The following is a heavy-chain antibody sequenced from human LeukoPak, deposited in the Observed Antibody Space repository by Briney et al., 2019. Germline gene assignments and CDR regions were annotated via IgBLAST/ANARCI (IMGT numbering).Heavy chain of an antibody. CDR1: GYTFTSYG. Sequence: ASVKVSCKASGYTFTSYGISWVRQAPGQGLEWMGWISAYNGNTNYAQKLQGRVTMTTDTSTSTAYMELRSLRSDDTAVYYCARDRTGLLWFGEHLIRIGIDYWGQGTLVTVSS. D-gene: IGHD3-10*01. J-gene: IGHJ4*02. CDR2: ISAYNGNT. CDR3: ARDRTGLLWFGEHLIRIGIDY. V-gene: IGHV1-18*01.